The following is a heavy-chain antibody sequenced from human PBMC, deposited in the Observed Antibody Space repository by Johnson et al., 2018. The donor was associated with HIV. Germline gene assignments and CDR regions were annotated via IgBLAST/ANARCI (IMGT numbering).Heavy chain of an antibody. Sequence: QVQLVESGGGVVQPGRSLRLSCAASGFSFSDYNMHWVRQAPGKGLEWVAVTCFDGRNKYYSDSVKGRFTISRDNSKNTLYLQINSLRAEDTGVYYCAKVAVATAAGGVALDIWGPGTMVTVSS. J-gene: IGHJ3*02. CDR2: TCFDGRNK. D-gene: IGHD6-13*01. CDR1: GFSFSDYN. V-gene: IGHV3-33*06. CDR3: AKVAVATAAGGVALDI.